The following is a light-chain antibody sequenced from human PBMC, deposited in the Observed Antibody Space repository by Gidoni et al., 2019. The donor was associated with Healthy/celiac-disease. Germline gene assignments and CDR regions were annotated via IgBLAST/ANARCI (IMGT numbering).Light chain of an antibody. CDR2: AAS. CDR3: QQSYITPTWT. Sequence: DIQMTQSPSSLSASVGDRVTITCRASQSISSYLNWYQQKPGKAPKLLIYAASSLQRGVPSRFSGSGSGTDFTLTISSLQPEDFATYYCQQSYITPTWTFGQGTKVEI. V-gene: IGKV1-39*01. J-gene: IGKJ1*01. CDR1: QSISSY.